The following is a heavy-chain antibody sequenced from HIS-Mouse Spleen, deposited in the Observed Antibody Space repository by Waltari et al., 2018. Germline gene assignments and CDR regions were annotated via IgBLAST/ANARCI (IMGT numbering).Heavy chain of an antibody. Sequence: QVQLQESGPGLVKPSETLSLTCTVSGGSIISYYWSWIRQPAGKGTAWIGRIYTSGGTNYNPSLKSRVTMSVDTSKNQFSLKLSSVTAADTAVYYCARDFHDFWSGYYGGDKKHDAFDIWGQGTMVTVSS. D-gene: IGHD3-3*01. J-gene: IGHJ3*02. V-gene: IGHV4-4*07. CDR1: GGSIISYY. CDR3: ARDFHDFWSGYYGGDKKHDAFDI. CDR2: IYTSGGT.